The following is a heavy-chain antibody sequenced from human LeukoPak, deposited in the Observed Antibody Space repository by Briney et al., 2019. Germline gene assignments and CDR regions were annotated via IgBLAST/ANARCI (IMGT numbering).Heavy chain of an antibody. CDR1: GYTFTSYD. D-gene: IGHD1-26*01. Sequence: ASVKVSCKSSGYTFTSYDINWVRQATGQGLEWMGWMNPNSGNTGYAQKFQGRVTITRNTSISTAYMELSSLRSEDTAVYYCARGRGRGSYSDYWGQGTLVTVSS. V-gene: IGHV1-8*01. CDR2: MNPNSGNT. CDR3: ARGRGRGSYSDY. J-gene: IGHJ4*02.